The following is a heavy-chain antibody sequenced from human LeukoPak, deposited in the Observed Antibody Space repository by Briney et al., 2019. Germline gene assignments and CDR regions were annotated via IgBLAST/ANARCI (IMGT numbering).Heavy chain of an antibody. V-gene: IGHV1-24*01. J-gene: IGHJ4*02. CDR3: TKTSDSDNYDYVWGSFVL. CDR2: FDPEDGET. CDR1: GNTLTELS. Sequence: ASVEVSCNVSGNTLTELSIHWVRQAPGKGLEWVGGFDPEDGETIYAQKFQGRVTMTEDTSTDTAYMELSSLRSEDTAVYYCTKTSDSDNYDYVWGSFVLWGQGTLVTVSS. D-gene: IGHD3-16*01.